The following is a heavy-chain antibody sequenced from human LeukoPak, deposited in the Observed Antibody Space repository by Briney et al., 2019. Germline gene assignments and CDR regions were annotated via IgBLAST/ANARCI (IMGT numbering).Heavy chain of an antibody. V-gene: IGHV3-30*02. CDR2: IRYDGSNK. CDR1: GFTFSSYG. D-gene: IGHD2-21*02. J-gene: IGHJ6*03. Sequence: GGSLRLSCAASGFTFSSYGMHWVRQAPGKGLEWVAFIRYDGSNKYYADSVKGRLIIFRDNSKNTLYLQMNSLRAEDTAVYYCAKDTARDYYYMDVWGKGTTVTISS. CDR3: AKDTARDYYYMDV.